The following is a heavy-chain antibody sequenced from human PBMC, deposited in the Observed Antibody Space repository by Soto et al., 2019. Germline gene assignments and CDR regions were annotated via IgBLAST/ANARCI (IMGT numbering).Heavy chain of an antibody. J-gene: IGHJ4*02. D-gene: IGHD2-15*01. CDR1: GFTFSSYA. CDR3: AKRRGAGGHFDY. Sequence: GGSLRLSCAASGFTFSSYAMGWVRQGPGKGLEWVAVVSIGVSTHYADSVRGRFTISRDNSKNTLSLQMNSLTAEDTAVYFCAKRRGAGGHFDYWGQGAAVTVSS. V-gene: IGHV3-23*01. CDR2: VSIGVST.